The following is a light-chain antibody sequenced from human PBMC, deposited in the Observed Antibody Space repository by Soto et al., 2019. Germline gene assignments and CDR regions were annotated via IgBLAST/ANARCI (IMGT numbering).Light chain of an antibody. V-gene: IGKV1-5*01. CDR1: QSISSW. J-gene: IGKJ1*01. CDR3: QQYNSYSQT. Sequence: DIQMTQSPSTLSASVGDRATITCRASQSISSWLAWYQQKTGKAPKXMIYDASSLESGVPSRFSGSGSGTEFTLTISSLQPDDVATYYCQQYNSYSQTLGQGTKVDIK. CDR2: DAS.